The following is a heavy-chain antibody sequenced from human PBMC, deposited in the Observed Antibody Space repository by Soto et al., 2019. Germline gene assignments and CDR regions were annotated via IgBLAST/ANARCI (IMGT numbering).Heavy chain of an antibody. J-gene: IGHJ6*02. V-gene: IGHV1-69*01. CDR1: GGTFSSYA. Sequence: QVQLVQSGAEVKKPGSSVKVSCKASGGTFSSYAISWVRQAPGQGLEWMGGIIPIFGTANYAQKFQGRVTIPADESTSTAYMELSSLRSEDTAVYYCARDSDIVATPVGYYYGMDVWGQGTTVTVSS. CDR3: ARDSDIVATPVGYYYGMDV. D-gene: IGHD5-12*01. CDR2: IIPIFGTA.